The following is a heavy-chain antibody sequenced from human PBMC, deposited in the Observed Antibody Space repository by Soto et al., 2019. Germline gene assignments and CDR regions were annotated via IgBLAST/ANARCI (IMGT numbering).Heavy chain of an antibody. J-gene: IGHJ4*02. Sequence: GGSLRLSCAASGFTFSSYSMNWVRQAPGKGLEWVSYISSSSSTIYYADSVKGRFTISRDNAKNSLYLQMNSLRDEDTAVYYCARSLLPGQLWLGRFDYWGQGTLVTVSS. CDR1: GFTFSSYS. V-gene: IGHV3-48*02. CDR2: ISSSSSTI. D-gene: IGHD5-18*01. CDR3: ARSLLPGQLWLGRFDY.